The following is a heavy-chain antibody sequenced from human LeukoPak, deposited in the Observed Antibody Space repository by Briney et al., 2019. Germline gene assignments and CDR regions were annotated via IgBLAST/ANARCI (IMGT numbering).Heavy chain of an antibody. CDR1: GFTFSSYS. J-gene: IGHJ4*02. D-gene: IGHD6-19*01. V-gene: IGHV3-48*01. CDR2: ISSSSSTI. Sequence: GGSLRLSCAASGFTFSSYSMNWVRQAPGKGLEWVSYISSSSSTIYYADSVKGRFTISRDNAKNTLYLQMNSLRAEDTAVYYCAKDPSIAVAGFFDYWGQGTLVTVSS. CDR3: AKDPSIAVAGFFDY.